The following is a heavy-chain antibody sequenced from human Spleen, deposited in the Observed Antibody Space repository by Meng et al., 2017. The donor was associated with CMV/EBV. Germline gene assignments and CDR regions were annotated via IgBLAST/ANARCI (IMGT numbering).Heavy chain of an antibody. CDR2: INSDGNII. Sequence: SLRLSCAASGFTFTTYWMHWVRQAPGKGLVWVSRINSDGNIISYADSVKGRFTISRDNARTTLYLQVNNLRAEDTAVHYCVTGMGTHWGQGTLVTVSS. V-gene: IGHV3-74*01. D-gene: IGHD5-24*01. J-gene: IGHJ4*02. CDR1: GFTFTTYW. CDR3: VTGMGTH.